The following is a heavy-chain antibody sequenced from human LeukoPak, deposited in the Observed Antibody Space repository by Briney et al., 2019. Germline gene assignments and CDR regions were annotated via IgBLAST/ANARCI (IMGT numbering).Heavy chain of an antibody. Sequence: ASVKVSCKASGYTFTSYYMHWVRQAPGQGLEWMGIINPSGGSTSYAQKFQGRVTMTRDTSTSTVYMELSSLRSEDTAVYYCARGGGRATSESRDGYNCVYWGQGTLVTVSS. CDR1: GYTFTSYY. J-gene: IGHJ4*02. CDR3: ARGGGRATSESRDGYNCVY. V-gene: IGHV1-46*01. D-gene: IGHD5-24*01. CDR2: INPSGGST.